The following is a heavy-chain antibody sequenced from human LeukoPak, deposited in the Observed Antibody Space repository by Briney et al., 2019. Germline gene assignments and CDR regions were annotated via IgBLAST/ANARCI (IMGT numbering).Heavy chain of an antibody. CDR1: AGTFSIYA. J-gene: IGHJ5*02. CDR2: IIPILGIA. Sequence: SVTVSFTASAGTFSIYAFSWVRQAPGQGLEWVGRIIPILGIANYAQKFQGRVTITADKSTNTAYMELSSLRSEDTAVYYCARDDWFDRWGQGTLVTVSS. CDR3: ARDDWFDR. V-gene: IGHV1-69*04.